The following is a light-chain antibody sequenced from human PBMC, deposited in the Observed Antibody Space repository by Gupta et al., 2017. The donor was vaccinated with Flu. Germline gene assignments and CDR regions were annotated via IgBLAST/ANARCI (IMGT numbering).Light chain of an antibody. CDR1: NTDVGGYNL. CDR2: EVS. CDR3: TSYTGSNNFDV. Sequence: QSALTQPPSASGSPGQSVTISCTGTNTDVGGYNLVSWFQQHPGKVPKLMIYEVSKRPSGVPDRFSGSKSGNTASLTVSGLQAEDEADYYCTSYTGSNNFDVFGTGTKVTVL. J-gene: IGLJ1*01. V-gene: IGLV2-8*01.